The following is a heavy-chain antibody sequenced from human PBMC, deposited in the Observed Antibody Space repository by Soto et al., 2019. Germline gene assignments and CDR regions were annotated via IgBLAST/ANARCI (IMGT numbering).Heavy chain of an antibody. CDR1: GFTFSSYG. Sequence: GGSLRLSCAASGFTFSSYGMHWVRQAPGKGLEWVAVISYDGSNKYYADSVKGRFTISRDNSKNTLYLQMNSLRAEDTAVYYCAKDGLRYSSSPTVDYWGQGTMVTVSS. D-gene: IGHD6-6*01. CDR3: AKDGLRYSSSPTVDY. V-gene: IGHV3-30*18. CDR2: ISYDGSNK. J-gene: IGHJ4*02.